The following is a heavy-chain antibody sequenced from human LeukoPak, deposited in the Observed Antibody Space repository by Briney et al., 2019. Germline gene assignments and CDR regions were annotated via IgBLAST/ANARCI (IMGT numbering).Heavy chain of an antibody. D-gene: IGHD3-3*01. CDR3: AKYYDFWSGYFYYFDY. CDR1: GFTFSSYA. V-gene: IGHV3-23*01. Sequence: PGGSLRLSCAASGFTFSSYAMSWVRQAPGKGLEWVSAISGSGGSTYYADSVKGRFTISRDNSKNTLYLQMNSLRAEDTAVYYCAKYYDFWSGYFYYFDYWGQGTLVTVSS. J-gene: IGHJ4*02. CDR2: ISGSGGST.